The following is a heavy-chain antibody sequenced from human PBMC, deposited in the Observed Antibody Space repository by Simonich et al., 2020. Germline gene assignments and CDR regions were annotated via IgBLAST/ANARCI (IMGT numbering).Heavy chain of an antibody. CDR3: ARDRYCSGGSCYYFDY. D-gene: IGHD2-15*01. J-gene: IGHJ4*02. CDR2: IWYDGSNK. CDR1: GFTFSRDG. V-gene: IGHV3-33*01. Sequence: QVQLVESGGGVVQPGRSLRLSCAASGFTFSRDGMHWVRQAPGKGLEWVAVIWYDGSNKYYADSVKGRFTISGDNSKNTLYLQRNSLRAEDTAVYYCARDRYCSGGSCYYFDYWGQGTLVTVSS.